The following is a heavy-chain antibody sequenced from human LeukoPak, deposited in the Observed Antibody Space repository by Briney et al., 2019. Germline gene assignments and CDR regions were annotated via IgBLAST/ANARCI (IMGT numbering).Heavy chain of an antibody. V-gene: IGHV1-46*01. Sequence: ASVKVSCKASGYTFTSYYMHWARQAPGQGLEWMGIINPSGGSTSYAQKFQGRVTMTRDTSTSTVYMELSSLRSEDTAVYYCARELAVAGHLDYWGQGTLVTVSS. CDR3: ARELAVAGHLDY. CDR2: INPSGGST. CDR1: GYTFTSYY. D-gene: IGHD6-19*01. J-gene: IGHJ4*02.